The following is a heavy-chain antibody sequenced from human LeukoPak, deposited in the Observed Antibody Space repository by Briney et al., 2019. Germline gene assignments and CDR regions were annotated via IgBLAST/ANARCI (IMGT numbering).Heavy chain of an antibody. CDR3: ASSEVLTYYFDY. CDR1: GFTFSSYS. Sequence: GGSLRLSCAASGFTFSSYSMNWVRQAPGKGLEWVSSISSSSSYIYYADSVKGRFTISRDNAKNSLYLQMNSLRAEDTAVFYCASSEVLTYYFDYWGQGTLVTVSS. CDR2: ISSSSSYI. J-gene: IGHJ4*02. V-gene: IGHV3-21*04.